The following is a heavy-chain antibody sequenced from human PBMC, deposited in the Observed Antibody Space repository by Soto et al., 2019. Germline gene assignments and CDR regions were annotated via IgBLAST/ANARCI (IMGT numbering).Heavy chain of an antibody. J-gene: IGHJ6*02. CDR3: ATPLRFLEWLPYYYGMDV. CDR1: EFTFTSSA. V-gene: IGHV1-58*01. Sequence: SVKVSCKASEFTFTSSAVQWVRQARGQRLEWIGWIVVGSGNTNYAQKFQERVTITRDMSTSTAYMELSSLRSEDTAVYYCATPLRFLEWLPYYYGMDVWGQGTTVTVSS. D-gene: IGHD3-3*01. CDR2: IVVGSGNT.